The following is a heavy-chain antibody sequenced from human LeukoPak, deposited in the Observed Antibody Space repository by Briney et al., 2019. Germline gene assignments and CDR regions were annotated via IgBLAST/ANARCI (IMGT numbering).Heavy chain of an antibody. CDR1: GFTFSSYE. CDR2: ISSSGSTI. J-gene: IGHJ4*02. Sequence: GGSLRLSCAASGFTFSSYEMNWVRQAPGKGLEWVSYISSSGSTIYYADSVKGRFTISRDNSKNTLYLQMNSLRAEDTAVYYCAKNLYCSGGSCYCLDYWGQGTLVTVSS. V-gene: IGHV3-48*03. CDR3: AKNLYCSGGSCYCLDY. D-gene: IGHD2-15*01.